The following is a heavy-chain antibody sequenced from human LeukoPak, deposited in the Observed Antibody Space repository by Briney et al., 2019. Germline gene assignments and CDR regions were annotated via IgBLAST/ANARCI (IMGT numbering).Heavy chain of an antibody. J-gene: IGHJ3*02. CDR1: GDSFSSHY. V-gene: IGHV4-59*11. D-gene: IGHD4-17*01. Sequence: SETLSLTCSVSGDSFSSHYWTWIRQPPGKGLEWIGYISFRGSTNYNPSLKSRVTISIDTSKNQFSLKLSSVTAADTAVYYCARDLITVTKGFDIWGQGTMVSVSS. CDR3: ARDLITVTKGFDI. CDR2: ISFRGST.